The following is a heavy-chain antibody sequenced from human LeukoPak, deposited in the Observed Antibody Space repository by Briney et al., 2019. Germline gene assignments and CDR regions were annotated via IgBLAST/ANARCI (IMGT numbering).Heavy chain of an antibody. V-gene: IGHV1-69*04. CDR3: ARDRRYYDSSGYRYYFDY. Sequence: SVKASCKASGGTFSSYATSWVRQAPGQGLEWMGRIIPIFGIANYAQNFQGRVTITADKSTSTAYMELSSLRSEDTAVYYCARDRRYYDSSGYRYYFDYWGQGTLVTVSS. CDR2: IIPIFGIA. D-gene: IGHD3-22*01. CDR1: GGTFSSYA. J-gene: IGHJ4*02.